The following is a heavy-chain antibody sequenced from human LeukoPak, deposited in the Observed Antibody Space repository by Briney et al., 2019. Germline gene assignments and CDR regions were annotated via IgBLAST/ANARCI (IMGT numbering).Heavy chain of an antibody. Sequence: QPGGSLRLSCAASGFTFNNYAMNWVRQAPGKGLEWVSYIRGGGSNTRYSDSVKGRFIISRDNSKNILYLQMNSLRAEDTAISYCAKCSASYSNDAFDVWGRGTMVTVSS. J-gene: IGHJ3*01. CDR1: GFTFNNYA. CDR2: IRGGGSNT. V-gene: IGHV3-23*01. D-gene: IGHD3-10*02. CDR3: AKCSASYSNDAFDV.